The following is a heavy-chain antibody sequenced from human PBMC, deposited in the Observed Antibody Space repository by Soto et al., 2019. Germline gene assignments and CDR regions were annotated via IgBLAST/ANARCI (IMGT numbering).Heavy chain of an antibody. CDR2: IWYDGSKK. J-gene: IGHJ6*02. Sequence: QVQVVESGGGVVQPGRSLRLSCAASGFTFSSFGMHWVRQAPGKGLEWVSRIWYDGSKKSYGDSVKGRFTISRDNSRNTVYLQMNSLRADDTAVYYCARDASYYSLWSGYYPSRNGMDVWGQGTTVTVSS. V-gene: IGHV3-33*01. D-gene: IGHD3-3*01. CDR3: ARDASYYSLWSGYYPSRNGMDV. CDR1: GFTFSSFG.